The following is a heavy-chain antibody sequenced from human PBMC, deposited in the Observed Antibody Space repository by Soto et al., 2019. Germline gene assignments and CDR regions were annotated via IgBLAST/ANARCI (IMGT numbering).Heavy chain of an antibody. V-gene: IGHV1-18*01. Sequence: QVQLVQSGAEVKKPGASVKVSCKASGYTFTTYGISWVRQAPGQGLEWMGRISAYNGNTNYAQKFQGRATRTTGTSTSTAYMELRGLRSDDTAVYYCARVWRMYDYGHRPFGHGDYWGQGTLVTVSS. D-gene: IGHD3-10*01. CDR3: ARVWRMYDYGHRPFGHGDY. CDR1: GYTFTTYG. CDR2: ISAYNGNT. J-gene: IGHJ4*02.